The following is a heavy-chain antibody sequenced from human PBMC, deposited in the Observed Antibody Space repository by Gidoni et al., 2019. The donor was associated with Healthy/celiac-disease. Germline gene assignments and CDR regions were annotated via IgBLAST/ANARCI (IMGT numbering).Heavy chain of an antibody. J-gene: IGHJ4*02. CDR3: ARDNYYDSSGYYRLDY. Sequence: GGTFSSYAISWVRQAPGQGLEWMGGIIPIFGTANYAQKFQGRVTITADESTSTAYMELSSLRSEDTAVYYCARDNYYDSSGYYRLDYWGQGTLVTVSS. D-gene: IGHD3-22*01. V-gene: IGHV1-69*01. CDR2: IIPIFGTA. CDR1: GGTFSSYA.